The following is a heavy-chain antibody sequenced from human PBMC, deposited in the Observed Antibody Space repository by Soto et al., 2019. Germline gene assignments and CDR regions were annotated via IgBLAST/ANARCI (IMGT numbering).Heavy chain of an antibody. J-gene: IGHJ6*02. CDR2: INHSGST. V-gene: IGHV4-34*01. CDR1: GGSFSGYY. Sequence: SETLSLTCAVYGGSFSGYYWSWIRQPPGKGLEWIGEINHSGSTNYNPSLKSRVTISVDTSKNQFSLKLSSVTAADTAVYYCARGKDYYGMDVWGQGTTVTVSS. CDR3: ARGKDYYGMDV.